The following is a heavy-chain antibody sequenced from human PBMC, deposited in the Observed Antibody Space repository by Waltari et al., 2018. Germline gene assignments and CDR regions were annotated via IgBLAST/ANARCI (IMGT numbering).Heavy chain of an antibody. CDR3: ARDPIAARPETSGDSFDY. CDR2: INPNSGGT. CDR1: GYTFTGYY. J-gene: IGHJ4*02. V-gene: IGHV1-2*06. D-gene: IGHD6-6*01. Sequence: QVQLVQSGAEVKKPGASVKVSCKASGYTFTGYYMHWVRQAPGQGLEWMGRINPNSGGTNYAQKFQGRVTMTRDTSISTAYMELSRLRSDDTAVYYCARDPIAARPETSGDSFDYWGQGTLVTVSS.